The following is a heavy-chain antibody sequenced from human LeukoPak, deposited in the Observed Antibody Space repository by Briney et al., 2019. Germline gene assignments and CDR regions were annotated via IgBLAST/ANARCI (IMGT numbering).Heavy chain of an antibody. Sequence: SQTLSLTCTVSGGSISSYYWSWIRQPAGKGLEWIGRIYSSGSTNYNPSLKSRVTMSVDTSKNQFSLKLSSVTAADTAVYYCARDSSDFWSGYYFAYWGQGTLVTVSS. V-gene: IGHV4-4*07. CDR2: IYSSGST. D-gene: IGHD3-3*01. J-gene: IGHJ4*02. CDR1: GGSISSYY. CDR3: ARDSSDFWSGYYFAY.